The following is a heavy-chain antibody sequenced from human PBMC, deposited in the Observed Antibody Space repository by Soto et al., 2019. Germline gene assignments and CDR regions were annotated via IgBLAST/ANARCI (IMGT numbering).Heavy chain of an antibody. V-gene: IGHV3-30*18. D-gene: IGHD6-19*01. CDR3: AKGGRQWLVTSDFNY. CDR1: GFTFSDYA. J-gene: IGHJ4*02. Sequence: VQLVESGGGVVQPGRSLRLSCAASGFTFSDYAMHWVRQAPGKGLEWVAVVSHDGRNTHYADSVKGRFTISRDSSKNKGSLEMARLGAGDTAVYYCAKGGRQWLVTSDFNYWGQGALVTVSS. CDR2: VSHDGRNT.